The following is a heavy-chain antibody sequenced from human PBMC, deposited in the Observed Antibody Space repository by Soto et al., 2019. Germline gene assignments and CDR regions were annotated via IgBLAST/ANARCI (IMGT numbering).Heavy chain of an antibody. CDR2: FYYGGNS. J-gene: IGHJ4*02. CDR1: GGSISGASYY. D-gene: IGHD3-10*01. CDR3: ARGSGSYGSRADY. Sequence: QLQLQESGPGLVKPSETLSLTCTVSGGSISGASYYWGWIRQPPGLGLEWIGNFYYGGNSYYNPSPKSRLTISVDTSKNQFSLKLSSVTAADTAVYYCARGSGSYGSRADYWGQGTLVTVSS. V-gene: IGHV4-39*01.